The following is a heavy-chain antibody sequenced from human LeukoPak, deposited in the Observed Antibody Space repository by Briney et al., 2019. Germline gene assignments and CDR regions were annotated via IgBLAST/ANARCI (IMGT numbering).Heavy chain of an antibody. CDR1: GGSISSYF. D-gene: IGHD2-2*01. CDR3: ARDLGTYQGHAFDV. CDR2: IHFSGST. Sequence: SETLSLTCTVSGGSISSYFWNWIRQPPGKGLEWIGYIHFSGSTNYNPSLKSRVTISVDTSMNQFSLNLSSVTAADTAVYYCARDLGTYQGHAFDVWGQGTMVTVSS. J-gene: IGHJ3*01. V-gene: IGHV4-59*01.